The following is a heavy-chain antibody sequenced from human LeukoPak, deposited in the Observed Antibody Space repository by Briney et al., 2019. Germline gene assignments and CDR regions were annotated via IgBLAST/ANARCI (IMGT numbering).Heavy chain of an antibody. J-gene: IGHJ3*02. D-gene: IGHD3-22*01. CDR1: GYRFITFG. V-gene: IGHV1-18*01. Sequence: ASVKVSCKTSGYRFITFGINWVRQAPGQGLEWMGWINPYNGNRYYAKKFQGRFNMTTDTSTSTAYMELRSLRSDDTAVYYCARVDYDSSGYYHAFDIWGQGTMVTVSS. CDR2: INPYNGNR. CDR3: ARVDYDSSGYYHAFDI.